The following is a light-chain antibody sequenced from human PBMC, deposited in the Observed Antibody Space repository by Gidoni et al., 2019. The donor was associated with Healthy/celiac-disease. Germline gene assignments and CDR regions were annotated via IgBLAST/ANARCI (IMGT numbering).Light chain of an antibody. V-gene: IGLV3-1*01. Sequence: SYELTQTPSVSVSPGQTASITCSGDKLGDKYACWYQQKPGQSPVLVIYQDSKRPSGIPERFSGSNSGNTATLTISGTQAMDEADYYCQAWDSNVVFGGGTKLTVL. CDR2: QDS. J-gene: IGLJ2*01. CDR1: KLGDKY. CDR3: QAWDSNVV.